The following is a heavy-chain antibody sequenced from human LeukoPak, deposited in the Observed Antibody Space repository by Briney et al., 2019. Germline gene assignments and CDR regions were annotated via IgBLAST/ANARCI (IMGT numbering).Heavy chain of an antibody. Sequence: PSETLSLTCAVYGGSFSGYYWSWIRQPPGKGLEWIGSIYYSGSTYYNPSLKSRVTISVDTSKNQFSLKLSSVTAADTAVYYCARVPTYYYGSGSYLTKNNWFDPWGQGTLVTVSS. J-gene: IGHJ5*02. CDR2: IYYSGST. CDR1: GGSFSGYY. V-gene: IGHV4-34*01. D-gene: IGHD3-10*01. CDR3: ARVPTYYYGSGSYLTKNNWFDP.